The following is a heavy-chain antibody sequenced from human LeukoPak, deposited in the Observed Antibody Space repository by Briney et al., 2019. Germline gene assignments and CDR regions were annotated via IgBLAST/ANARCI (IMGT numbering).Heavy chain of an antibody. D-gene: IGHD2-2*01. V-gene: IGHV3-74*01. CDR2: INTDGSST. CDR1: GFTSSSYW. J-gene: IGHJ4*02. CDR3: ARDPNHCSSTSCYPGGVDY. Sequence: GGSLRLSRAASGFTSSSYWMHWVRQAPGKGLVWVSRINTDGSSTSYADSVKGRFTISRDNAKNTLYLQMNSLRAEDTAVYYCARDPNHCSSTSCYPGGVDYWGQGTLVTVSS.